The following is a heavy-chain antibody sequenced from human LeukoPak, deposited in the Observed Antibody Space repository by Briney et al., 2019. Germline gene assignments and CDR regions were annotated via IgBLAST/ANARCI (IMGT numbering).Heavy chain of an antibody. CDR3: ARDPDWNYVRAFDF. V-gene: IGHV3-23*01. CDR2: ISGSGGST. J-gene: IGHJ3*01. Sequence: PGGSLRLSCAASGFTFSSYGMSWVRQAPGKGLEWVSAISGSGGSTYYADSVKGRFTISRDNSKNTLYLQMNSLRDEDTAVYYCARDPDWNYVRAFDFWGQGTMVIVSS. CDR1: GFTFSSYG. D-gene: IGHD1-7*01.